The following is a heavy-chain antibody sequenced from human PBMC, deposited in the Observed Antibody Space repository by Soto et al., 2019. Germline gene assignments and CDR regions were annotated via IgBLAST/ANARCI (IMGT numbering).Heavy chain of an antibody. CDR2: IYYSGST. V-gene: IGHV4-59*08. J-gene: IGHJ4*01. CDR1: GGSISSYY. D-gene: IGHD2-8*01. CDR3: ARPLYSDTYYFDA. Sequence: PSETLSLTCTVSGGSISSYYWSWIRQPPGKGLEWIGDIYYSGSTNYNPSLKSRVTISVDTSKNQFSLKLSSVTAADTAVYFCARPLYSDTYYFDAWGHGALVTVSS.